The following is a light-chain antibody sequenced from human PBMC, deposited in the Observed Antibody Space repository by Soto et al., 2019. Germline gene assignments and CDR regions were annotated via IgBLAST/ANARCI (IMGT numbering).Light chain of an antibody. J-gene: IGKJ1*01. Sequence: EIAMTQSPATLSVYARERASLSCRASQSVSSYLAWYQQKPGQAPRLLIYDTSSRATGIPARFSGSGSGTDFTLTISCLEPEDFAVYYCLHRNYWAWTFGEGTKVDI. CDR1: QSVSSY. CDR3: LHRNYWAWT. V-gene: IGKV3-11*01. CDR2: DTS.